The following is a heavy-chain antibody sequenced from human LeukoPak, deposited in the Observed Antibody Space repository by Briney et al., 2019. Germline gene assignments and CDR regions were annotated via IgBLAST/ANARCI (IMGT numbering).Heavy chain of an antibody. CDR2: IYYSGSN. Sequence: SETLSLTCTVSGGSISSSSYYWGWIRQPPGKGMEWIGSIYYSGSNYYNPSLKSRVTISVDTTKNQFSLKLSSVTAADTAVYYCARNAYYYDSSGYYYMGYYFDYWGQGTLVTVSS. V-gene: IGHV4-39*01. J-gene: IGHJ4*02. D-gene: IGHD3-22*01. CDR1: GGSISSSSYY. CDR3: ARNAYYYDSSGYYYMGYYFDY.